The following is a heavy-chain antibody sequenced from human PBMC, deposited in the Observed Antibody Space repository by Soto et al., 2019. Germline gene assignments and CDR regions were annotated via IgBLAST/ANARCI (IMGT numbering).Heavy chain of an antibody. Sequence: SDSLSLTCTVAGRSISGYYWSWIRQPPGQGLEWIGYMYNTGSTVYNPSFKSRVTISVDTSKNQFSLKLNSVTAAATAVYYCGRDLCSFCGTGGHLLVLWCQGTPFTVPS. D-gene: IGHD2-21*01. V-gene: IGHV4-59*01. CDR3: GRDLCSFCGTGGHLLVL. CDR2: MYNTGST. CDR1: GRSISGYY. J-gene: IGHJ4*01.